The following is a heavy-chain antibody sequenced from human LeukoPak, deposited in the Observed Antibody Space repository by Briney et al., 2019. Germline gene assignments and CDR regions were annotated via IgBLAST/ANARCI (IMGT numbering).Heavy chain of an antibody. J-gene: IGHJ4*02. CDR3: ARAGVNIGGIIVNSLDS. Sequence: ASVKVSCKTSGYTFTNFGISWVRQAPGQGPEWMGWISGHNGNTEYAKNLQDRVKMTIDTSTTTAYMELRSLTSDDTGVYYCARAGVNIGGIIVNSLDSWGQGTLITVSS. CDR2: ISGHNGNT. D-gene: IGHD3-16*02. CDR1: GYTFTNFG. V-gene: IGHV1-18*01.